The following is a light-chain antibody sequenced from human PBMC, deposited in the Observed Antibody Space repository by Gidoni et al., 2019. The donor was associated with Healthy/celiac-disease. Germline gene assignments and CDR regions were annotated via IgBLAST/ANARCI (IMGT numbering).Light chain of an antibody. CDR2: GAS. CDR3: QQYNNWPPDT. Sequence: EIVMTQSPATLSVSPGERATLSCRVSQSVSSNLAWYQQKPGQAPRLLIYGASTRATGIPARFSGSGSGTEFTLTISSLQSEDFAVYYCQQYNNWPPDTFXQXTKLXIK. J-gene: IGKJ2*01. CDR1: QSVSSN. V-gene: IGKV3-15*01.